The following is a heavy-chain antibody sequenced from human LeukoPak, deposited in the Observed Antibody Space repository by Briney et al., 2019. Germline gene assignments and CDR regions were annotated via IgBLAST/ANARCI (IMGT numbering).Heavy chain of an antibody. Sequence: GGSLRLSCAASGFTFSSYAMSWVRQAPGEGLEWVSAISGSGARTYYAGSVKGRFTISRDTSKNTVYLQMNSLRAEDTAIYYCAKDMGEDGSYYLHYWGHGTLVTVSS. J-gene: IGHJ4*03. CDR2: ISGSGART. V-gene: IGHV3-23*01. CDR3: AKDMGEDGSYYLHY. CDR1: GFTFSSYA. D-gene: IGHD1-26*01.